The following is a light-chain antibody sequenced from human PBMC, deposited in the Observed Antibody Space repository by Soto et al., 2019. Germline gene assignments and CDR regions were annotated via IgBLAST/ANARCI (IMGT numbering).Light chain of an antibody. CDR2: VAS. Sequence: EIVLTQSPATLSLSPGERATLSCRASQSVSSDLAWFLQKPGQAPRLLIYVASKRATGIPARFSGGGSGTDFTLTISSLEPEDFAVYYCQQRDSWPPTFGGGTRVEVK. V-gene: IGKV3-11*01. J-gene: IGKJ4*01. CDR1: QSVSSD. CDR3: QQRDSWPPT.